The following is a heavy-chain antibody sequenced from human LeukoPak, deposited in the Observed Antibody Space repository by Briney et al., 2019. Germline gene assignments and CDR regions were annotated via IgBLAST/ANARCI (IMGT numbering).Heavy chain of an antibody. Sequence: GGSLRLSCAASGFTFSSYWMSWVRQAPGKGLEWMAHIKQDGSEKYYVDSVKGRFTISRDNAKNSLYLQMNSLRAEDTAVYYCARVNYYDSSGYYYSSYYYYYYMDVWGKGTTVTVSS. CDR2: IKQDGSEK. CDR3: ARVNYYDSSGYYYSSYYYYYYMDV. CDR1: GFTFSSYW. V-gene: IGHV3-7*01. D-gene: IGHD3-22*01. J-gene: IGHJ6*03.